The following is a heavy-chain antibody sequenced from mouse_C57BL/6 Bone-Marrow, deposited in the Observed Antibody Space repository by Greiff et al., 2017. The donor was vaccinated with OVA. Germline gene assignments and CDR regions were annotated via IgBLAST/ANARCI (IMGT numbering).Heavy chain of an antibody. J-gene: IGHJ2*01. V-gene: IGHV1-55*01. CDR3: AREDYDYDGY. CDR1: GYTFTSYW. Sequence: QVQLQQSGAELVKPGASVKMSCKASGYTFTSYWMTWVKQRPGQGLEWIGDIYPGSGSTNYNEKFKSKATLTVDTSSSTAYMQLSSLTSEDSAVYYCAREDYDYDGYWGQGTTLTVSS. CDR2: IYPGSGST. D-gene: IGHD2-4*01.